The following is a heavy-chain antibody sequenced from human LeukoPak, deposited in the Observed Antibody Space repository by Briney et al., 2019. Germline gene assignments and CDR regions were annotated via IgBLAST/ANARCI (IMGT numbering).Heavy chain of an antibody. Sequence: SVKVSCKASGGTFSSYAISWVRQAPGQGLEWMGGIIPIFGTASYAQKFQGRVTITADKSTSTAYMELSSLRSEDTAVYYCAYSSSWYYFDYWGQGTLDTVSS. CDR2: IIPIFGTA. J-gene: IGHJ4*02. CDR3: AYSSSWYYFDY. V-gene: IGHV1-69*06. D-gene: IGHD6-13*01. CDR1: GGTFSSYA.